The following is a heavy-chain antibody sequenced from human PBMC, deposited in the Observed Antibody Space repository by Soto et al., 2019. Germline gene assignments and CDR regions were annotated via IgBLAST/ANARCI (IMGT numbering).Heavy chain of an antibody. V-gene: IGHV3-30-3*01. CDR2: ILSDGSKQ. CDR3: VRTIAVAVPDAFDM. J-gene: IGHJ3*02. D-gene: IGHD6-19*01. CDR1: RFTFSYYA. Sequence: QVQLVESGGGVVQPGRSLRLSCAASRFTFSYYAMHWIRQAPGQGLEWMAVILSDGSKQYYAESVKGRFTISRDNSKSTLYLQMNSLRVEDTAVYYCVRTIAVAVPDAFDMGGQGTMVTVSS.